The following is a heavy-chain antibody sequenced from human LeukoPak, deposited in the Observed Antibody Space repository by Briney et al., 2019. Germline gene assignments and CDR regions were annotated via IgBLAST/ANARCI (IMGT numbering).Heavy chain of an antibody. CDR2: IYPGDSDT. Sequence: GESLKISCKGSGYSFTNYWIGWVRQMPGKGLEWMGIIYPGDSDTRYSPSFQGQVTISADKSISTAYLQWSSLKASDTAMYYCAGHPPMEYYDILTGYPFDYWGQGTLVTVSS. V-gene: IGHV5-51*01. CDR3: AGHPPMEYYDILTGYPFDY. CDR1: GYSFTNYW. D-gene: IGHD3-9*01. J-gene: IGHJ4*02.